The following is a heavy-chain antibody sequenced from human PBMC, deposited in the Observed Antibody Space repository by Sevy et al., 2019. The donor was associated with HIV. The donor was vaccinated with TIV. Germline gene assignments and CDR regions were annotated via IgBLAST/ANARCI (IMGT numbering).Heavy chain of an antibody. D-gene: IGHD3-10*01. CDR2: IIPIFGTA. V-gene: IGHV1-69*13. J-gene: IGHJ5*02. CDR1: GGTFSSYA. Sequence: SVKVSCKASGGTFSSYAISWVRQAPGQGLEWMGGIIPIFGTANYAQKFQGRVTITADESTSTAYMELSSLRSEDTAVYYCARDYYGSGSYYFWFDPWGQGTLVTVSS. CDR3: ARDYYGSGSYYFWFDP.